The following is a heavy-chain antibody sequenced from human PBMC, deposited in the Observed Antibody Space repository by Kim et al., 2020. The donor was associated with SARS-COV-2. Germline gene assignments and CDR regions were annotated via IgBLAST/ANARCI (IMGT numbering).Heavy chain of an antibody. Sequence: SVKVSCKASGGTFSSYAISWVRQAPGQGLEWMGGIIPIFGTANYAQKFQGRVTITADESTSTAYMELSSLRSEDTAVYYCARDQDYYDSSGYWSWYFDLRGRGTLGSGSS. D-gene: IGHD3-22*01. CDR3: ARDQDYYDSSGYWSWYFDL. CDR1: GGTFSSYA. J-gene: IGHJ2*01. CDR2: IIPIFGTA. V-gene: IGHV1-69*13.